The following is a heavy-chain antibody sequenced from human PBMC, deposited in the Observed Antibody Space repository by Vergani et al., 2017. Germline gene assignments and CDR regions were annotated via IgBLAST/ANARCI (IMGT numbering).Heavy chain of an antibody. CDR1: GYTFTNYA. Sequence: QVQLVQSGSELKKPGASVKVSCKASGYTFTNYAMNWVRQAPGQGLEWMGWINTDTGNPTYARAFTGRFVFSLDTSISTAYLQIGSLKAEDTAVYFCARAKRGRLAVGATDSWGQGTLLTVSS. V-gene: IGHV7-4-1*01. CDR3: ARAKRGRLAVGATDS. CDR2: INTDTGNP. J-gene: IGHJ4*02. D-gene: IGHD6-19*01.